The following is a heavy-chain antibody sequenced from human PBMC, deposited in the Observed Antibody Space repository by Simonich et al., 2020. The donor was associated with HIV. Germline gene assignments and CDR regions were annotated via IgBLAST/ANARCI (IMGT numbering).Heavy chain of an antibody. J-gene: IGHJ4*02. V-gene: IGHV4-34*01. CDR2: INHSGIT. CDR3: ARRDRELILYFDY. D-gene: IGHD3-3*01. CDR1: GGSFRGYY. Sequence: QVQLQQWGAGLLKPSETLSLTCAVYGGSFRGYYWSWIRRPPGKGLEWIGEINHSGITNYKSSLNSRATISVDKSKNQFSLKLSSVTAADTAIYYCARRDRELILYFDYWGQGNLVTVSS.